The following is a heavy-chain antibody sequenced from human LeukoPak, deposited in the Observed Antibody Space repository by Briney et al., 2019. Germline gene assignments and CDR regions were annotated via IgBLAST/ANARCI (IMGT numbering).Heavy chain of an antibody. V-gene: IGHV3-21*01. CDR3: ATNPWAQGETAAIGPFDP. CDR1: GFTFSSYS. Sequence: GGSLRLSCAASGFTFSSYSMNWVRQAPGKGLEWVSSISDRSGYIYYAESVRGRFTISRDNAKNSVSLHMTSLRDQDTAVYHCATNPWAQGETAAIGPFDPWGQGTL. D-gene: IGHD1-26*01. J-gene: IGHJ5*02. CDR2: ISDRSGYI.